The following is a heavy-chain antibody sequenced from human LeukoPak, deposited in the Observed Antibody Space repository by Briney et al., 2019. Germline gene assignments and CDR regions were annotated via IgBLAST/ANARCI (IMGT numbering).Heavy chain of an antibody. CDR2: ITSDGSGT. Sequence: GGSLRLSCAASGFTFSSYQMHWVRQAPGKGLVWVSRITSDGSGTNYLDSVRGRFTISRDNAKNTLYLEMNSLRAEDTAVYYCAREYDFWSGYPSYFDYWGQGTLVTVSS. CDR3: AREYDFWSGYPSYFDY. V-gene: IGHV3-74*01. CDR1: GFTFSSYQ. J-gene: IGHJ4*02. D-gene: IGHD3-3*01.